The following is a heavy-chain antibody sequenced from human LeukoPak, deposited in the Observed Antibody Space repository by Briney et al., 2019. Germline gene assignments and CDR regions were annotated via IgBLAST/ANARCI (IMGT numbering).Heavy chain of an antibody. CDR2: IYYSGST. CDR1: GGSISSYY. Sequence: SETLSLTCTVSGGSISSYYWSWIRQPPGKGLEWIGYIYYSGSTNYNPSLKSRVTISVDTSKNQFSLKLSSVTAADTAVYYCARRVAYYDFWSGRNCFDPWGQGTLVTVSS. V-gene: IGHV4-59*01. D-gene: IGHD3-3*01. CDR3: ARRVAYYDFWSGRNCFDP. J-gene: IGHJ5*02.